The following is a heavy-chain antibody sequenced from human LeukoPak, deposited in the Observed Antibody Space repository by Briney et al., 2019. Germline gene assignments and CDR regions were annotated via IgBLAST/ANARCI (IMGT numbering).Heavy chain of an antibody. Sequence: SETLSLTCTVSGGSISSYYWSWIRQPPGKGLEWIGYIYYSGGTNYNPSLKSRVTVSVDTSNNQFSLKLTSVSAADTAVYYCARGGSHRGVFDSWGQGTLVTVSS. J-gene: IGHJ4*02. CDR1: GGSISSYY. CDR2: IYYSGGT. V-gene: IGHV4-59*01. CDR3: ARGGSHRGVFDS. D-gene: IGHD1-26*01.